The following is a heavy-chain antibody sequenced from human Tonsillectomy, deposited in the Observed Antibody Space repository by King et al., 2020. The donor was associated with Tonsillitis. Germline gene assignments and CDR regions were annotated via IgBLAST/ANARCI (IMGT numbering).Heavy chain of an antibody. Sequence: QLQESGPGLVKPSETLSLTCNVSGGSISSYDWSWIRQPAGKGLEWIGLIHTSGNTNYNPSLKSRVTMSVDTSKNQFSLKLSSVTAADTAVYYCARDGSGSYWYFDYWGQGTLVTVSS. D-gene: IGHD3-10*01. CDR2: IHTSGNT. J-gene: IGHJ4*02. CDR1: GGSISSYD. V-gene: IGHV4-4*07. CDR3: ARDGSGSYWYFDY.